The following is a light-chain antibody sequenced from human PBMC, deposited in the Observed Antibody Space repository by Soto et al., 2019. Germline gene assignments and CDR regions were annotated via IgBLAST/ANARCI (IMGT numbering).Light chain of an antibody. CDR1: QSVSYW. J-gene: IGKJ3*01. Sequence: DLPMTQSPSTLSASVGDRVTITCRASQSVSYWLAWYQQKPGMAPKLLIHDASSLESGVPSRFRGSGSGKEFTLTISSLQPDDFATYYCQQYGFSFGPGTKVEI. V-gene: IGKV1-5*01. CDR2: DAS. CDR3: QQYGFS.